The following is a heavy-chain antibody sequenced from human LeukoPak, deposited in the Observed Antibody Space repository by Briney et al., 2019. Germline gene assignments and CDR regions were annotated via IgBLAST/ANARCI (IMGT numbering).Heavy chain of an antibody. V-gene: IGHV4-39*07. CDR2: IYYSGST. J-gene: IGHJ3*02. D-gene: IGHD3-9*01. CDR3: ARGFRGYDILTAYYLLDAFDI. CDR1: GGSISSSSYY. Sequence: PSETLSLTCTVSGGSISSSSYYWGWIRQPPGKGLEWIGSIYYSGSTYYNPSLKSRVTISVDTSKNQFSLKLSSVTAADTAVFYCARGFRGYDILTAYYLLDAFDIWGQGTIVTVSS.